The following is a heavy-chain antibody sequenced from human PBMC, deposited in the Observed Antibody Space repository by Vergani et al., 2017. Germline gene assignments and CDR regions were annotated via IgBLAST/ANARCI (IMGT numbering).Heavy chain of an antibody. J-gene: IGHJ4*02. CDR1: GFTFSSYA. V-gene: IGHV3-30*01. Sequence: QVQLVESGGGVVQPGRSLRLSCAASGFTFSSYAMHWVRQAPGKGLERVAVISYDGSNKYYADSVKGRFTISRDNSKNTLYLQMNSLRAEDTAVYYCARDRLNYYDSSGYWNPFDYWGQGTLVTVSS. D-gene: IGHD3-22*01. CDR3: ARDRLNYYDSSGYWNPFDY. CDR2: ISYDGSNK.